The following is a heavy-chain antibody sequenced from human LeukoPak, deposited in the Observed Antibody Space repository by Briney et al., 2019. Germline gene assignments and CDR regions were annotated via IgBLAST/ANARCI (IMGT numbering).Heavy chain of an antibody. CDR1: GYTFTGYY. CDR3: ARSSSGGSGSYYSPYYYYYYMDV. Sequence: GASVKVSCKASGYTFTGYYMHWVRQAPGQGLEWMGWINPNSGGTNYAQKFQGRVTMTRDTSISTAYMELSRLRSDDTAVYYCARSSSGGSGSYYSPYYYYYYMDVWGKGTTVTVSS. CDR2: INPNSGGT. V-gene: IGHV1-2*02. D-gene: IGHD3-10*01. J-gene: IGHJ6*03.